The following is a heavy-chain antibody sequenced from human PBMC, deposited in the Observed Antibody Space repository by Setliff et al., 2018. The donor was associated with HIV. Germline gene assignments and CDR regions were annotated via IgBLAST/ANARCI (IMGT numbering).Heavy chain of an antibody. Sequence: GGSLRLSCAASGFIFRSYNINWVRQAPGKGLEWISSISGSSAYIYYADSVKGRFTISRDNAKNSLYLEMNSLRAEDTAVYFCARGRGESRTNYFDYWGQGTLVTVSS. V-gene: IGHV3-21*04. CDR3: ARGRGESRTNYFDY. CDR2: ISGSSAYI. J-gene: IGHJ4*02. CDR1: GFIFRSYN.